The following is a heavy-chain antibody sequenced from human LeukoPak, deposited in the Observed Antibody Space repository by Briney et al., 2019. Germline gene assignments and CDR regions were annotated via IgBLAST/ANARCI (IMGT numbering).Heavy chain of an antibody. CDR2: ISYDGSNK. V-gene: IGHV3-30*04. J-gene: IGHJ5*02. D-gene: IGHD3-16*01. Sequence: GGSLRLSCAASGFTFSSYAMHWVRQAPGKGLEWVAVISYDGSNKYYADSVKGRFTISRDNPKNTLYLQMNSLRAEDTAVYYCAKDDGLIMFSSWGQGTLVTVSS. CDR3: AKDDGLIMFSS. CDR1: GFTFSSYA.